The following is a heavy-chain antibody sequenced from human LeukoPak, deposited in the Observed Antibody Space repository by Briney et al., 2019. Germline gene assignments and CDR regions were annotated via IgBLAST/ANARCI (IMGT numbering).Heavy chain of an antibody. J-gene: IGHJ2*01. CDR2: IYTSGST. CDR3: ARDPLAAGPDPWYFDL. V-gene: IGHV4-61*02. Sequence: SETLSLTCTVSGGSVSSGSYYWSWIRQPAGKGLEWIGRIYTSGSTNYNPSLKSRVTISVDTSKNQFSLKLSSVIAADTAVYYCARDPLAAGPDPWYFDLWGRGTLVTVSS. D-gene: IGHD6-19*01. CDR1: GGSVSSGSYY.